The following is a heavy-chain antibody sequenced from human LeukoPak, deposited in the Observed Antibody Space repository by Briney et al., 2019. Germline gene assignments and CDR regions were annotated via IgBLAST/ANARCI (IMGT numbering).Heavy chain of an antibody. Sequence: GGSLRLSCAASGFIVSTNYMTWVRQAPGKGLQWVAILFSDRRTFYADTVMGRFTVSRDNSKNTLYLQMNSLRPEDTAVYYCAKDVVIGASYDYGDYIPLPHWGQGTLVTVSS. CDR2: LFSDRRT. J-gene: IGHJ1*01. D-gene: IGHD4-17*01. CDR1: GFIVSTNY. CDR3: AKDVVIGASYDYGDYIPLPH. V-gene: IGHV3-66*02.